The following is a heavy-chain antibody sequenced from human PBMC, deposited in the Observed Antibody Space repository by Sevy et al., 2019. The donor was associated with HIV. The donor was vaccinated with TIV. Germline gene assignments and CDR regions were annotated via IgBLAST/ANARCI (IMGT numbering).Heavy chain of an antibody. CDR2: ISDDGSKT. CDR3: ARGRVTSHYFDY. V-gene: IGHV3-30*04. D-gene: IGHD2-21*02. CDR1: GFTFIDYA. Sequence: GGSLRLSCADSGFTFIDYAMHWVRQAPGKGLEWVAVISDDGSKTYYPDSVNGRFTISRDNSKNRLYLQMNSLRADDTAVYYCARGRVTSHYFDYWGQGTLVTDSS. J-gene: IGHJ4*02.